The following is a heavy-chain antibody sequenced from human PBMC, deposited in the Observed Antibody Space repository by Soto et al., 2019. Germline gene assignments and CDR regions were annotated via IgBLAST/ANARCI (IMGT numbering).Heavy chain of an antibody. Sequence: APVKVSCKTFGYTFTAYYIHWVRQAPGQGLEWMGWINPNSGGTNYAQKFQGRVTMTRDTSISTAYMELVRLRSDDTAVYYCARQLAYCGGDCYSEPIDYWGQGTLVTVSS. J-gene: IGHJ4*02. V-gene: IGHV1-2*02. CDR2: INPNSGGT. CDR1: GYTFTAYY. CDR3: ARQLAYCGGDCYSEPIDY. D-gene: IGHD2-21*02.